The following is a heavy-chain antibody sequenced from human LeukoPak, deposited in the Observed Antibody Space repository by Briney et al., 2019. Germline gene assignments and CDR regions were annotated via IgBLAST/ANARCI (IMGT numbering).Heavy chain of an antibody. CDR3: ARDRSITFGGVIVD. V-gene: IGHV3-66*01. CDR1: GFTVSSNY. D-gene: IGHD3-16*02. Sequence: GGSLRLSCAASGFTVSSNYMSWVRQAPGKGLEWVSVIYSGGSTYYADSVKGRFTISRDNSKNTLYLQMNSLRAEDTAVYYCARDRSITFGGVIVDWGQGTLVTVSS. CDR2: IYSGGST. J-gene: IGHJ4*02.